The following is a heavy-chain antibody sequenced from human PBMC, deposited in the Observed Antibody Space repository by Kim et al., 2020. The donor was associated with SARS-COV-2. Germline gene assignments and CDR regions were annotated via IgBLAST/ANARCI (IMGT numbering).Heavy chain of an antibody. CDR2: INAGNGNT. CDR3: ARARGSTIAAAVSNY. CDR1: GYTFTSYA. D-gene: IGHD6-13*01. V-gene: IGHV1-3*01. J-gene: IGHJ4*02. Sequence: ASVKVSCKASGYTFTSYAMHWVRQAPGQRLEWMGWINAGNGNTKYSQKFQGRVTITRDTSASTAYMELSSLRSEDTAVYYCARARGSTIAAAVSNYWGQGTLVTVSS.